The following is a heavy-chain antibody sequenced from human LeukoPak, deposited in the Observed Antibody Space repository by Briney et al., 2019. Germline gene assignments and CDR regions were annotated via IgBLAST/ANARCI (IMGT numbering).Heavy chain of an antibody. V-gene: IGHV1-2*06. CDR1: GYTFSDYQ. Sequence: ASVKVSCKASGYTFSDYQIHWVRQAPGQGLEWMGRISPNSGGTNFAQDFQGRVTMTRDASIRTAFMDLSRLRSDDTAVYYCARAQDTASANDFEYWGQGTLVTVSS. CDR3: ARAQDTASANDFEY. J-gene: IGHJ4*02. CDR2: ISPNSGGT. D-gene: IGHD5-18*01.